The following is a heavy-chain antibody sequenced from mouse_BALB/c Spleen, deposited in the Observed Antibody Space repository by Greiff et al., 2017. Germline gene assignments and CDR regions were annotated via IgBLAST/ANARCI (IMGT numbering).Heavy chain of an antibody. Sequence: EVKVVESGPSLVKPSQTLSLTCSVTGDSITSGYWNWIRKFPGNKLEYMGYISYSGSTYYNPSLKSRISITRDTSKNQYYLQLNSVTTEDTATYYCARGGYGNYLSDYWGQGTTLTVSS. V-gene: IGHV3-8*02. J-gene: IGHJ2*01. CDR2: ISYSGST. CDR1: GDSITSGY. CDR3: ARGGYGNYLSDY. D-gene: IGHD2-10*02.